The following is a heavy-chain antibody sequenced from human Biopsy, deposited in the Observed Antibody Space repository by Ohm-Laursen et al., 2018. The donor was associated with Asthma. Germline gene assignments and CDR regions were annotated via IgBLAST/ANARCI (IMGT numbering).Heavy chain of an antibody. CDR3: ARDFVDSAMDYFDY. Sequence: SDTLSLTCTASGGSVSSGSHYWSWIRQPPGKGLEWIGYISYSGSTNYNPSLKSRVTISVDTSKNQFSLKLSSVTAADTAVYYCARDFVDSAMDYFDYWGQGTLVTVSS. CDR2: ISYSGST. D-gene: IGHD5-18*01. J-gene: IGHJ4*02. CDR1: GGSVSSGSHY. V-gene: IGHV4-61*01.